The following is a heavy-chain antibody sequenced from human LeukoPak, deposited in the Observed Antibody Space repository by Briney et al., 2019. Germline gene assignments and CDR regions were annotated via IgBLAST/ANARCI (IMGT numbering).Heavy chain of an antibody. V-gene: IGHV3-23*01. Sequence: GGPLTLLCSPSGLIFSSYAMRWVRQAPGKGLEWVSALSGSGGNTYYAAAVKGRFTNTRYNSKSKLYLKMNSLRGDDTAVYYCAKDRMKWRGAAASIEYWGRGTLVTVST. CDR3: AKDRMKWRGAAASIEY. CDR1: GLIFSSYA. CDR2: LSGSGGNT. J-gene: IGHJ4*02. D-gene: IGHD6-25*01.